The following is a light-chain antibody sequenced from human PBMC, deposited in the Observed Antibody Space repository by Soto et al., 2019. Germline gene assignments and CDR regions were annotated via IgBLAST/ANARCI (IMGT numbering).Light chain of an antibody. J-gene: IGKJ1*01. Sequence: EIVLTQSPGTLSLSPGERATLSCRASQSVSSNYLAWYQQKPGQAPRLLVYGASSRATGIPDRFSGSGSGTDFTLTISRLEPEGLAVYYCQQYGSSPMTFGQGTKVEIQ. CDR3: QQYGSSPMT. CDR1: QSVSSNY. V-gene: IGKV3-20*01. CDR2: GAS.